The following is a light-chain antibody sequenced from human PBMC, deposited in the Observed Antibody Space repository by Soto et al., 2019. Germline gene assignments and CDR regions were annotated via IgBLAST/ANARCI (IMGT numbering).Light chain of an antibody. Sequence: QXVLTQPPSASGSPVQSVTISCTGTSSDVGASNYVSWSQQHSDKAPKLMIYEVSKRPSGVPDRFSGSKSGNTASLTVSGLQAGDEADDYCSSYAGDNSFAFGSGTKVTVL. CDR1: SSDVGASNY. J-gene: IGLJ1*01. V-gene: IGLV2-8*01. CDR3: SSYAGDNSFA. CDR2: EVS.